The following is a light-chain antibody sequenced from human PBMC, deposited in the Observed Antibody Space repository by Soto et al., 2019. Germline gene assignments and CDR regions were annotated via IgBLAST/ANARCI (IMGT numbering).Light chain of an antibody. CDR3: KQSDKIPYT. CDR1: QSIGRS. CDR2: AAS. Sequence: DIQMTQSPSSLSASVGDRVTITCRASQSIGRSLNWYQQKPGKVPKLLIYAASSLQSGVPSKFSGSGSGTDFTLTISSLHAEDFATYYCKQSDKIPYTCGQGTTLEMK. J-gene: IGKJ2*01. V-gene: IGKV1-39*01.